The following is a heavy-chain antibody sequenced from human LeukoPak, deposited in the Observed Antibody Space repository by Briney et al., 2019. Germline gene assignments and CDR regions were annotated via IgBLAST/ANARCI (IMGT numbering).Heavy chain of an antibody. D-gene: IGHD4-17*01. CDR3: ARGYGDFRVEGRYFHS. J-gene: IGHJ4*02. CDR1: GGSISSYY. V-gene: IGHV4-59*01. CDR2: VHYSGTT. Sequence: SETLSLTCTVSGGSISSYYWSWVRQPPGKGLEFIGHVHYSGTTNYNPSLRSRVSIDTSKQHFFLKLKSVTAADTAVYYCARGYGDFRVEGRYFHSWGQGTLVTVSS.